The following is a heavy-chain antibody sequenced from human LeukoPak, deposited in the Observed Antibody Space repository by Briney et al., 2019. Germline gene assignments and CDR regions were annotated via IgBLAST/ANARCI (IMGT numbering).Heavy chain of an antibody. V-gene: IGHV4-61*01. CDR3: AEERYFGGQH. CDR1: GGSVSSGSYY. J-gene: IGHJ1*01. CDR2: IYYSGST. Sequence: SETLSLTCTVSGGSVSSGSYYWSWIRQPPGKGLEWIGYIYYSGSTNYNPSLKSRVTISVDTSKNQFSLKLSSVTAADTAVYYCAEERYFGGQHWGQGTLVTVSS. D-gene: IGHD3-9*01.